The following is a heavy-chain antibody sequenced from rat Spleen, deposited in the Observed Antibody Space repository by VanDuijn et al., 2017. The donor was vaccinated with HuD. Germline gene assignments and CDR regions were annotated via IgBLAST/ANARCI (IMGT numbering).Heavy chain of an antibody. D-gene: IGHD1-2*01. CDR3: ARVGSSSPYWYFDF. Sequence: EVQLQESGPGLVKTSQSLSLTCSVTGYSITSNYWGWIRKFPGNKMEWMGYINSAGSTNYNPSLKSRISITRDTSKNQFFLHVNSVTTEDTATYYCARVGSSSPYWYFDFWGPGTMVTVSS. CDR2: INSAGST. J-gene: IGHJ1*01. V-gene: IGHV3-3*01. CDR1: GYSITSNY.